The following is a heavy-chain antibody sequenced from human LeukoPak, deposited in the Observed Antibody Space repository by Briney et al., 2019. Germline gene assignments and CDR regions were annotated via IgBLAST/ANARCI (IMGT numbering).Heavy chain of an antibody. J-gene: IGHJ4*02. Sequence: GGSLRLSCAVSGFTFSDHYMDWVRQAPGKGLEWVGRSRNRAKSDTTEYAASVKGRFTISRDDSKSTLYLQMNSLETEDTAAYYCSRDATGDHWGQGTLVSVSS. CDR2: SRNRAKSDTT. CDR1: GFTFSDHY. V-gene: IGHV3-72*01. CDR3: SRDATGDH.